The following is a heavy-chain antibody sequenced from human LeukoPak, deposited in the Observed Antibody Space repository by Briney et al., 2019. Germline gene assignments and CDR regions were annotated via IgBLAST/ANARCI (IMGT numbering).Heavy chain of an antibody. V-gene: IGHV4-4*07. D-gene: IGHD3-10*01. CDR2: IYTSGST. Sequence: SETLSLTCTVSGGSISSYYWSWIRQPAGKGLEWIGRIYTSGSTNYNPSLKSRVTMSVDTSKNQFSLKLSSVTAADTAVYYCARDRKYYGSGSFDVWGKGTTVTISS. CDR3: ARDRKYYGSGSFDV. J-gene: IGHJ6*04. CDR1: GGSISSYY.